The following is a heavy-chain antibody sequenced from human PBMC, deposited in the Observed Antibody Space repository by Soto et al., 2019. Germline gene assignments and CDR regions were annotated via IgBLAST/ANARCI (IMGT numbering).Heavy chain of an antibody. CDR3: ARLRRRAAFDY. CDR2: IYYSGST. CDR1: GGSISSSSYY. Sequence: SETLSLTCTVSGGSISSSSYYWGWIRQPPGKGLEWIGSIYYSGSTYYNPSLKSRVTISVDTSKNQFSLKLSSVTAADTAVYYCARLRRRAAFDYWGQGTLVTVSS. J-gene: IGHJ4*02. V-gene: IGHV4-39*01.